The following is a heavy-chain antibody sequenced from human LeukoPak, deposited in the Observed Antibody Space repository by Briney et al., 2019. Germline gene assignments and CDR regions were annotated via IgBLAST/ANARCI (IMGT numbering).Heavy chain of an antibody. D-gene: IGHD6-19*01. CDR2: IYNSGST. Sequence: SETLSLTCTISGGSISSYYWTWIRQPPGKGLEWIGYIYNSGSTNYNPSLKSRVTISIDTSKNQFSLKLSSVTAADTAVYYCGAESERWLVRSWGQGTLVTVSS. CDR1: GGSISSYY. V-gene: IGHV4-59*01. J-gene: IGHJ4*02. CDR3: GAESERWLVRS.